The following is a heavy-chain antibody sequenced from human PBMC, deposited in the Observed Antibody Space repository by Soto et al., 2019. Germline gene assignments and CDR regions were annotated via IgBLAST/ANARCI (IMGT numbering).Heavy chain of an antibody. CDR3: AKSAPMDAGDKYYYDF. D-gene: IGHD4-17*01. V-gene: IGHV1-69*13. Sequence: AAVKVSCKASGGTFSTFGISWVRQAPGQGLEWMGGIIPFFGTARYSQKFEDRITITADESTNTVYMDLRSLTSEDTAIYYCAKSAPMDAGDKYYYDFWGQGAMVTVSS. J-gene: IGHJ4*02. CDR2: IIPFFGTA. CDR1: GGTFSTFG.